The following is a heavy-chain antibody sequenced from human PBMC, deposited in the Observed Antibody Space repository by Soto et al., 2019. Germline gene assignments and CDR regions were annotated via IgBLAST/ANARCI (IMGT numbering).Heavy chain of an antibody. V-gene: IGHV3-23*01. CDR3: AKGRRCGGDCYSITYFDY. CDR2: ISGSGGST. J-gene: IGHJ4*02. CDR1: GFTFSSYA. D-gene: IGHD2-21*02. Sequence: LRLSFAASGFTFSSYAMSWVRQAPGKGLEWVSAISGSGGSTYYADSVKGRFTISRDNSKNTLYLQMNSLRAEDTAVYYCAKGRRCGGDCYSITYFDYWGQGTLVTVSS.